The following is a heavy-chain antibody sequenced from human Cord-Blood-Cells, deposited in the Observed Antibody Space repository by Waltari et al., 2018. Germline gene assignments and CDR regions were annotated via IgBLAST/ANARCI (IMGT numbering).Heavy chain of an antibody. J-gene: IGHJ3*02. CDR2: INPNSAGK. V-gene: IGHV1-2*04. CDR3: ARSVVVLEPDAFDI. CDR1: GYTFTGYH. Sequence: QVQLVQSGAEVKKPGASVKVSCKASGYTFTGYHMHWVRQAPGQGLEWMGWINPNSAGKDYAQKFQGWVTMTRDTSISTAYMELSRLRSDDTAVYYCARSVVVLEPDAFDIWGQGTMVTVSS. D-gene: IGHD1-1*01.